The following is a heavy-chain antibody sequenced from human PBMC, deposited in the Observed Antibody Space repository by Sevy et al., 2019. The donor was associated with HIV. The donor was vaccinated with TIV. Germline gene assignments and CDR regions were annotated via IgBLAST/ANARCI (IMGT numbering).Heavy chain of an antibody. CDR3: AKETGITIFGVVTPNWFDP. CDR1: GFTFSSYA. D-gene: IGHD3-3*01. V-gene: IGHV3-23*01. Sequence: GGSLRLSCAASGFTFSSYAMSWVRQAPGKGLEWVSAISGSGGSTYYADSVKGRFTISRDNSKNTLYLQMNSLRAEDTAVYYWAKETGITIFGVVTPNWFDPWGQGTLVTVSS. CDR2: ISGSGGST. J-gene: IGHJ5*02.